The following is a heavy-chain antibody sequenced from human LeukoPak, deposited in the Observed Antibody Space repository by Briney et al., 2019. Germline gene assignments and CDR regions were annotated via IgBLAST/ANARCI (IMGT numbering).Heavy chain of an antibody. CDR3: ARDSSGDKGRFDY. CDR2: INSDGSST. J-gene: IGHJ4*02. D-gene: IGHD6-19*01. Sequence: GGSLRLSCAASGFTFSSYWMHWVRQAPGKGLVWVSRINSDGSSTSYADSVRGRFTISRDNAKNTLYLQMNSLRAEDTAVYYCARDSSGDKGRFDYWGQGTLVTVSS. CDR1: GFTFSSYW. V-gene: IGHV3-74*01.